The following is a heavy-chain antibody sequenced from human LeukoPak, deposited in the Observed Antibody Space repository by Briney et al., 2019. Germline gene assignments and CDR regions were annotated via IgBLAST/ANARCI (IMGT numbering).Heavy chain of an antibody. Sequence: GGTLRLSCAASGFTFSSYSMNWVRQAPGKGLEWVSSISSSSSYIYYADSVKGRFTISRDNAKNTLYLQMNSLRAEDTAVYYCASSSGYSSSWYLGWFEPWGQGTLVTVSS. J-gene: IGHJ5*02. V-gene: IGHV3-21*04. CDR1: GFTFSSYS. D-gene: IGHD6-13*01. CDR2: ISSSSSYI. CDR3: ASSSGYSSSWYLGWFEP.